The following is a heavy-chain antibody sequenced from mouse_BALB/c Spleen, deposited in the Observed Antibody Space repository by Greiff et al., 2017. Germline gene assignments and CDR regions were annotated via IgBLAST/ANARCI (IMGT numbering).Heavy chain of an antibody. V-gene: IGHV5-17*02. CDR3: ARGGFDYSTFAY. J-gene: IGHJ3*01. Sequence: EVHLVESGGGLVQPGGSRKLSCAASGFTFSSFGMHWVRQAPEKGLEWVAYISSGSSTIYYADTVKGRFTISRDNPKNTLFLQMTSLRSEDTAMYYCARGGFDYSTFAYWGQGTLVTVSA. D-gene: IGHD2-13*01. CDR2: ISSGSSTI. CDR1: GFTFSSFG.